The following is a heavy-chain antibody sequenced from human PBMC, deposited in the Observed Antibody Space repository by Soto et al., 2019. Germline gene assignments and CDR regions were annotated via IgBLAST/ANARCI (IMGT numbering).Heavy chain of an antibody. CDR3: VKGEPTVATRVNEH. J-gene: IGHJ4*02. V-gene: IGHV3-30*18. D-gene: IGHD4-4*01. CDR1: GFTLRNYA. Sequence: VQLIESRGGVVQPGRSLRLSCEASGFTLRNYAMHWVRQAPGKGLEWVAAISYDGGNEYYGDSVKGRFTISKDNSKSTLYLQMNSLRPEDTAVYYCVKGEPTVATRVNEHWGQGTRVIVSS. CDR2: ISYDGGNE.